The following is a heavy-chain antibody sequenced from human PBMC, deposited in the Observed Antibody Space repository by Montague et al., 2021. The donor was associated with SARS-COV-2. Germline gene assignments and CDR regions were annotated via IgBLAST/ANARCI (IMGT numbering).Heavy chain of an antibody. D-gene: IGHD6-25*01. V-gene: IGHV4-61*02. CDR2: IYTSGST. Sequence: TLSLTCTVSGGSISSGSYFWSWIRQPAGKGLEWIVRIYTSGSTNYNPSLKSRVTISVDTSKNQFSLKLSSVTAADTAVYYCTRDAGIAATGLNWCDHWGQGTLVTVSS. CDR1: GGSISSGSYF. J-gene: IGHJ5*02. CDR3: TRDAGIAATGLNWCDH.